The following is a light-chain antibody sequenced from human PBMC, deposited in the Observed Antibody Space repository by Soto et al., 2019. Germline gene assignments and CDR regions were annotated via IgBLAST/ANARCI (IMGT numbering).Light chain of an antibody. CDR1: QSIGIW. CDR2: KAS. J-gene: IGKJ1*01. Sequence: IPMTQSPSTLSASVGDRVAITCRASQSIGIWLAWYQQKPGKAPTFLIYKASSLESGVPSRFSGSGYGTEFTLTISSLQPDDFATYYCQQYNDYSWTFGQGTKVEIK. V-gene: IGKV1-5*03. CDR3: QQYNDYSWT.